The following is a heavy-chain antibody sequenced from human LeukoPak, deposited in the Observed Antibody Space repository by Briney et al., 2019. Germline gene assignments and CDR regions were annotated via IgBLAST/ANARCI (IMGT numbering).Heavy chain of an antibody. Sequence: SETLCLTCAVYGGSFSGYYWSWIRQPPGKGLEWIGEINHSGSTNYNPSLKSRVTISVDTSKNQFSLKLSSVAAADTAVYYCARLDGTTGFDYWGQGTLVTVSS. CDR3: ARLDGTTGFDY. J-gene: IGHJ4*02. D-gene: IGHD1-7*01. CDR1: GGSFSGYY. V-gene: IGHV4-34*01. CDR2: INHSGST.